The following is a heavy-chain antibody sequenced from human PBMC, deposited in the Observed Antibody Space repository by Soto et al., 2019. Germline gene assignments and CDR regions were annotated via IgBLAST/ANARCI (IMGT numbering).Heavy chain of an antibody. J-gene: IGHJ3*02. D-gene: IGHD3-3*01. CDR3: ARDGYPYYDFWSGYSKGGAFDI. V-gene: IGHV4-59*01. Sequence: QVQLQESGPGLVKPSETLSLTCTVSGGSISSYYWSWIRQPPGKGLEWIGYIYYSGSTNYNPSLKSRVTISVDTSKNQFSLKLSSVTAADTAVYYCARDGYPYYDFWSGYSKGGAFDIWGQGTMVTVSS. CDR2: IYYSGST. CDR1: GGSISSYY.